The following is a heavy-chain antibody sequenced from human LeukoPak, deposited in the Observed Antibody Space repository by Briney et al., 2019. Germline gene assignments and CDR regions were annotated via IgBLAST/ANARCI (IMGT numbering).Heavy chain of an antibody. CDR3: ARSLSHSNDGFNI. Sequence: SETLSLTCAVSGGSISSSDWWSWVRQPPGKGLEWIGDIYHSGSTNYNPSLKSRVTMSVDKSKNQFSLKLSSVTAADTAVYYCARSLSHSNDGFNIWGQGTMVTVSS. D-gene: IGHD2-15*01. CDR2: IYHSGST. V-gene: IGHV4-4*02. J-gene: IGHJ3*02. CDR1: GGSISSSDW.